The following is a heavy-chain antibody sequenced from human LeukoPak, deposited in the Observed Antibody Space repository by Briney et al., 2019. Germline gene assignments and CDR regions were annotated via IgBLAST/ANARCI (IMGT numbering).Heavy chain of an antibody. Sequence: GASVKVSCKASGYTFTSYGISWVRQAPGQGLEWMGWISAYNGNTNYAQKLQGRVTMTTDTSTSTAYMELRSLRSDDTAVYYCARVFTSGSYWGQGVDYWGQGTLAPSPQ. CDR2: ISAYNGNT. D-gene: IGHD1-26*01. CDR1: GYTFTSYG. V-gene: IGHV1-18*01. J-gene: IGHJ4*02. CDR3: ARVFTSGSYWGQGVDY.